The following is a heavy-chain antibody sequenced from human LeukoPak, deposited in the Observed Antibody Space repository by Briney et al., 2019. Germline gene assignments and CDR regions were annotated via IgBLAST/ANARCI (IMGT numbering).Heavy chain of an antibody. CDR2: INPNSGGT. J-gene: IGHJ5*02. CDR3: ARGGSGSYFSWLDP. CDR1: GYTFTGYY. Sequence: ASVKVSCEASGYTFTGYYIHWVRQAPGQGLECVGWINPNSGGTNYAQKFQGRVTMTRDTSISTAYMELSRLRSDDTAVYYCARGGSGSYFSWLDPWGQGTLVTASS. V-gene: IGHV1-2*02. D-gene: IGHD3-10*01.